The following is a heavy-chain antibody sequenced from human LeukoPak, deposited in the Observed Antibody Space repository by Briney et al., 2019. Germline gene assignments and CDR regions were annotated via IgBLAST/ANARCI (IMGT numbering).Heavy chain of an antibody. Sequence: GGSLRLSCAASGFTFSSYEMNWVRQAPGKGLEWVSYISSSGSTIYYADSVKGRFTISRDNAKNSLYLQMNSLRAEDTAVYYCARELYGDYDFDYWGQGTLVTVSS. CDR2: ISSSGSTI. V-gene: IGHV3-48*03. D-gene: IGHD4-17*01. CDR3: ARELYGDYDFDY. CDR1: GFTFSSYE. J-gene: IGHJ4*02.